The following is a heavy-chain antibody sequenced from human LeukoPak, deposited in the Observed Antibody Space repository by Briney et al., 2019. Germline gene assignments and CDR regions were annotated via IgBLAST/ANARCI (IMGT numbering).Heavy chain of an antibody. CDR1: GFTFDDYG. V-gene: IGHV3-21*01. D-gene: IGHD1-26*01. CDR2: ISSSSSYI. CDR3: ASYSGSYSRD. Sequence: PGGSLRLSCAASGFTFDDYGMNWVRQAPGKGLEWVSSISSSSSYIYYADSVKGRFTISRDNAKNSLYLQMNSLRAEDTAVYYCASYSGSYSRDWGQGTLVTVSS. J-gene: IGHJ4*02.